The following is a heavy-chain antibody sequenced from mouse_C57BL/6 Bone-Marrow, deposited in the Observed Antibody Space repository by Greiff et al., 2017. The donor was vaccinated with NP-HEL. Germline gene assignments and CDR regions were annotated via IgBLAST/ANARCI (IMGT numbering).Heavy chain of an antibody. CDR2: IRNKANGYTT. Sequence: DVHLVESGGGLVQPGGSLSLSCAASGFTFTDYYMSWVRQPPGKALEWLGFIRNKANGYTTEYSASVKGRFTISRDNSQSILYLQMNALRAEDSATYYCARSEGLRLFAYWGQGTLVTVSA. J-gene: IGHJ3*01. V-gene: IGHV7-3*01. CDR1: GFTFTDYY. CDR3: ARSEGLRLFAY. D-gene: IGHD2-4*01.